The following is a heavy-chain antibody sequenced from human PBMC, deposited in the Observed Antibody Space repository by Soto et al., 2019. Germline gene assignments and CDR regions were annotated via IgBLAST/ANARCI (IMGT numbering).Heavy chain of an antibody. J-gene: IGHJ5*02. CDR2: INANNGGA. CDR1: GYTFTDYH. CDR3: AREGGSETLQPSYNWFDT. V-gene: IGHV1-2*02. D-gene: IGHD6-25*01. Sequence: ASGKVCCKASGYTFTDYHIHWVRQAPGQGLEFMGWINANNGGAGSAQQFQGRVTVTRDTSITTVYMELSNLRSDDTAVYYCAREGGSETLQPSYNWFDTWGQGTLVTVSS.